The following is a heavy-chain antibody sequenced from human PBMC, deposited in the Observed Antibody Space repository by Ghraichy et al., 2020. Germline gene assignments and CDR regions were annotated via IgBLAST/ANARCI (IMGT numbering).Heavy chain of an antibody. V-gene: IGHV3-48*02. CDR3: ARVYCSGGSCELGAFDI. CDR2: ISSISSTI. J-gene: IGHJ3*02. D-gene: IGHD2-15*01. Sequence: GGSLRLSCAASGFTFSSYSMNWVRQAPGKGLEWVSYISSISSTIYYADSVKGRFTISRDNAKNSLYLQMNSLRDEDTAVYYCARVYCSGGSCELGAFDIWGQGTMVTVSS. CDR1: GFTFSSYS.